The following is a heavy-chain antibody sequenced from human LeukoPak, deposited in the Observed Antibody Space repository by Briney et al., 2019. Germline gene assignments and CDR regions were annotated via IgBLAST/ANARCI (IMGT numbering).Heavy chain of an antibody. J-gene: IGHJ6*03. CDR2: IIPMFGAA. CDR1: GGTFSKFG. CDR3: ATEGPNYYMDV. Sequence: GASVKVSCKASGGTFSKFGISWVRQAPGEGLEWMGGIIPMFGAANYAQKFQGRVTITTDESTPTAHMELISLTSDDTAVYFCATEGPNYYMDVWGKGTTVTVSS. V-gene: IGHV1-69*05.